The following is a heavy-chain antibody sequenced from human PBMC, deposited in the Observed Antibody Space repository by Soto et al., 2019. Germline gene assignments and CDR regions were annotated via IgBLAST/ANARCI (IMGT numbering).Heavy chain of an antibody. D-gene: IGHD3-9*01. J-gene: IGHJ3*02. CDR2: IYHSGST. V-gene: IGHV4-30-2*01. CDR1: GGSISSGGYS. CDR3: ARAYYDILTGYRDAFDI. Sequence: QLQLQESGSGLVKPSQTLSLTCAVSGGSISSGGYSWSWIRQPPGKGLEGIGYIYHSGSTYYNPSLKSRVTISVDRSKNQFSLKLSSVTAADTAVHYCARAYYDILTGYRDAFDIWGQGTMVTVSS.